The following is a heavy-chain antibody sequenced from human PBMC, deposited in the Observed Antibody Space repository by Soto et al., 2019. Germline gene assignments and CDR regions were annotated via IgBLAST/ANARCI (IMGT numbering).Heavy chain of an antibody. CDR2: MNPNNGKT. CDR1: GYTFTTYD. CDR3: ARRKERSGPSYFDY. J-gene: IGHJ4*02. Sequence: QVQLVQSGAEVKKPGASVKISCKASGYTFTTYDINWARQATGQGLEWMGWMNPNNGKTGYAQKFQGRVTMTRDTSISTVYLALSSVRSEDTAVYYCARRKERSGPSYFDYWGQGTLVTVSS. V-gene: IGHV1-8*01. D-gene: IGHD6-25*01.